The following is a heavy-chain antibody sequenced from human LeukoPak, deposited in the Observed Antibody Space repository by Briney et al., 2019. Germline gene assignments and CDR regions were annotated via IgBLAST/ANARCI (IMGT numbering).Heavy chain of an antibody. Sequence: TGESLKISCKGSGYSFTSYWIGWVRQMPGKGLEWMGIIYPGDSGTRYSPSFQGQVTISADKSISTAYLQWSSLKASDTAMYYRARQGYCSGGSCYSNAFDIWGQGTMVTVSS. CDR3: ARQGYCSGGSCYSNAFDI. D-gene: IGHD2-15*01. V-gene: IGHV5-51*01. CDR1: GYSFTSYW. CDR2: IYPGDSGT. J-gene: IGHJ3*02.